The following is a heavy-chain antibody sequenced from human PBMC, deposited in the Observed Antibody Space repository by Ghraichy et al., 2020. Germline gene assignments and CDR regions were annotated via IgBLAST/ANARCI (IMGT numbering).Heavy chain of an antibody. V-gene: IGHV4-39*01. Sequence: SETRSLTCTVSGGSISSSSYYWGWIRQPPGKGLEWIGSIYYSGSTYYNPSLKSRVTISVDTSKNQFSLKLSSVTAADTAVYYCVSGSYYDREYYYYGMDVWGQGTTVTVSS. CDR2: IYYSGST. J-gene: IGHJ6*02. D-gene: IGHD1-26*01. CDR1: GGSISSSSYY. CDR3: VSGSYYDREYYYYGMDV.